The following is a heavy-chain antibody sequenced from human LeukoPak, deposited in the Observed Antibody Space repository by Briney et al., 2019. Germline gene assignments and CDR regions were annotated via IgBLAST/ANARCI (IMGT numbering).Heavy chain of an antibody. Sequence: GESLKISCKGSGYSFTNYWIGWVRQMPGKGLEWVANIKQDGSEKYYVDSVKGRFTISRDNAKNSLYLQMNSLRAEDTAVYHCARDTPGWGGLDYWGQGTLVTVSS. D-gene: IGHD3-16*01. CDR2: IKQDGSEK. J-gene: IGHJ4*02. CDR1: GYSFTNYW. CDR3: ARDTPGWGGLDY. V-gene: IGHV3-7*05.